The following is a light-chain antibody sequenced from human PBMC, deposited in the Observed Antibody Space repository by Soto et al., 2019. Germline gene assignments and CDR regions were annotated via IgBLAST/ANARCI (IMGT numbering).Light chain of an antibody. CDR1: QDINNY. Sequence: DIQMTQSPSSLSASVGDRVTITCQASQDINNYLNWYQQKPGKVPKLLIYDASNLETGVLPRFSGRGSGTEFTFTISSLQPEDIATYYCQQNKNLPITCGQGTRLEIK. V-gene: IGKV1-33*01. CDR3: QQNKNLPIT. CDR2: DAS. J-gene: IGKJ5*01.